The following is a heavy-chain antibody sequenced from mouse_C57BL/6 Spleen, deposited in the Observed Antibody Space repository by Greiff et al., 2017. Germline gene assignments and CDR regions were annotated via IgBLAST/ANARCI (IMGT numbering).Heavy chain of an antibody. CDR3: ARGVRGSSYDYAMDY. D-gene: IGHD1-1*01. CDR2: INPGSGYT. V-gene: IGHV1-7*01. Sequence: VKVVESGAELAKPADSVTLSCKASGYTFTSYWMHWVNQRPGQGLEWIGYINPGSGYTKYTQKFKDMATLTADKYSSTAYMQLSSLTYEDSAVYNWARGVRGSSYDYAMDYWGQGTSVTVSS. J-gene: IGHJ4*01. CDR1: GYTFTSYW.